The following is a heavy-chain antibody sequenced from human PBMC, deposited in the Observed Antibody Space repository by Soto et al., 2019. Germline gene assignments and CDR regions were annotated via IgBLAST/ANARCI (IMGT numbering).Heavy chain of an antibody. CDR2: ISGSGGST. J-gene: IGHJ4*02. CDR1: GFTFSSYA. Sequence: GGSLRLSCAASGFTFSSYAMSWVRQAPGKGLEWVSAISGSGGSTYYADSVKGRFTISRDNSKNMLYVQMNRLKVKDAAVYYCAKNQERELPRVIDFWGQGTLVTVSS. D-gene: IGHD1-7*01. V-gene: IGHV3-23*01. CDR3: AKNQERELPRVIDF.